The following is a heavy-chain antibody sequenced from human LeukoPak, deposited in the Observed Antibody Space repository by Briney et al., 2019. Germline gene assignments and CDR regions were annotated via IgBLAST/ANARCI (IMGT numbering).Heavy chain of an antibody. CDR3: VKGYCSSTSCPTS. V-gene: IGHV3-23*01. CDR2: INGRGGST. J-gene: IGHJ5*02. CDR1: GFTFSNYA. D-gene: IGHD2-2*01. Sequence: PGGSLRLSCAASGFTFSNYAMSWVRQAPGKGLEWVSGINGRGGSTYYADSVKGRFTISRDNSKNTLYLQMNSLRAEDTAVYYCVKGYCSSTSCPTSWGQGTLVTVSS.